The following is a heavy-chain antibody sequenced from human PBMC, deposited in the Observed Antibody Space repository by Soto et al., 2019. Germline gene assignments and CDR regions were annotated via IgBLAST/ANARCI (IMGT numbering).Heavy chain of an antibody. Sequence: QVQLVESGGGVVQPGRSLRLSCEASGFTFRSHGMHWVRQAPGKGLEWLAVIWYDGSEKYYADSVKGRFTISRDNSKNTLYLQMNSLTVDDTAVYYCARWSDNKVVDPWGQGTVVTVS. CDR3: ARWSDNKVVDP. D-gene: IGHD1-1*01. J-gene: IGHJ5*02. CDR1: GFTFRSHG. CDR2: IWYDGSEK. V-gene: IGHV3-33*01.